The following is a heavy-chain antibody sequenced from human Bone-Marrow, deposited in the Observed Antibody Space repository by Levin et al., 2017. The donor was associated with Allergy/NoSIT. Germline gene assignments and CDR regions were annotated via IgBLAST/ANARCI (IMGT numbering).Heavy chain of an antibody. J-gene: IGHJ4*02. D-gene: IGHD2-2*01. Sequence: SETLSLTCSVYGEPLSGFSWSWIRQPPGKGPEWIGEINDSGTTKYNPSLMSRVTMSVDTSKNQFSLRLSSVTAADTAVYYCARELVENRCCADYWGQGTLVTVSS. V-gene: IGHV4-34*01. CDR2: INDSGTT. CDR1: GEPLSGFS. CDR3: ARELVENRCCADY.